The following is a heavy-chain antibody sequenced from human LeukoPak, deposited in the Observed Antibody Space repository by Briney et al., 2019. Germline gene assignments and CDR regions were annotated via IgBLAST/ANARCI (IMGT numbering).Heavy chain of an antibody. CDR2: ISGSGDTT. Sequence: GGSLRLSCAASGFTFSSYSMNWVRQAPGKRLEWVSGISGSGDTTYYADSVKGRFTISRDNSKNTLYLQMNSLRAEDTAVYYCAGKGGYCSSTSCYKRHYYYMDVWGKGTTVTVSS. D-gene: IGHD2-2*02. CDR3: AGKGGYCSSTSCYKRHYYYMDV. CDR1: GFTFSSYS. J-gene: IGHJ6*03. V-gene: IGHV3-23*01.